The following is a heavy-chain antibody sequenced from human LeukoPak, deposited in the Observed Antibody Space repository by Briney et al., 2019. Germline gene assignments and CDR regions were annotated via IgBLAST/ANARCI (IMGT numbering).Heavy chain of an antibody. CDR1: GCTFTSYY. CDR3: ASRRDGSNYAAFDI. J-gene: IGHJ3*02. V-gene: IGHV1-46*01. D-gene: IGHD5-24*01. Sequence: ASVKVSCKASGCTFTSYYMHWVRQAPGQGLEWMGIINFSGGTTSYPQKFQGRVTMTRDTSTSTVYMELSSLRSEDTAVCYCASRRDGSNYAAFDIWGQGTMVTVSS. CDR2: INFSGGTT.